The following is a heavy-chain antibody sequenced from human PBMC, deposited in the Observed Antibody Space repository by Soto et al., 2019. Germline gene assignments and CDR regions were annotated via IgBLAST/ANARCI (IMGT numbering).Heavy chain of an antibody. J-gene: IGHJ6*02. CDR1: GGSISSGDYY. D-gene: IGHD3-22*01. Sequence: SETLSLTCTVSGGSISSGDYYWSWIRQPPGKGLEWIGYIYYSGSTYYNPSLKSRVTISVDTSKNQFSLKPSSVTAADTAVFYFARRESSGYYLYYYYGMDVWGQGTTVTVSS. CDR2: IYYSGST. V-gene: IGHV4-30-4*01. CDR3: ARRESSGYYLYYYYGMDV.